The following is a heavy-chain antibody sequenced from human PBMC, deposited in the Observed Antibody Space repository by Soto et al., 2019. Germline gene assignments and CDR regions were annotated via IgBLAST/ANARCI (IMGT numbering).Heavy chain of an antibody. CDR1: GFSLSNPKMG. Sequence: QVTLKESGPVLVKATETLTLTCTVSGFSLSNPKMGVSWIRQPPGKALEWLAHISPNDEKSFSTSLKSRLTISKDTSKSQVGLTMTNMDPVDTATYYCARTRYSSSRTDNWFDPWGQGTLVTVSS. CDR2: ISPNDEK. CDR3: ARTRYSSSRTDNWFDP. D-gene: IGHD6-13*01. V-gene: IGHV2-26*01. J-gene: IGHJ5*02.